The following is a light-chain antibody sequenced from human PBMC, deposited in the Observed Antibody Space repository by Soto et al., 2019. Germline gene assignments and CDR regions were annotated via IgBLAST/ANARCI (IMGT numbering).Light chain of an antibody. J-gene: IGLJ1*01. CDR1: SSNIGAGYD. CDR3: QSHDSSLHASV. V-gene: IGLV1-40*01. Sequence: VLTQPPSVSGAPGQRVTISCTGSSSNIGAGYDVHWYLQLPGTAPKLLIYGNTNRPSGVPDRFSGSKSGSSASLAITGLQAEDEADYYCQSHDSSLHASVFGTGTKVTVL. CDR2: GNT.